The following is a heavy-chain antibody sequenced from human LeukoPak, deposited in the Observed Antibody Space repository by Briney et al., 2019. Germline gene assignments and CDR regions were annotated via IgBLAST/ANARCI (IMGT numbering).Heavy chain of an antibody. CDR3: ARDRPPMTRYCTNGVCYRRGNWSDP. CDR2: INHSGST. V-gene: IGHV4-34*01. CDR1: GGSFSGYY. J-gene: IGHJ5*02. D-gene: IGHD2-8*01. Sequence: SETLSLTCAVYGGSFSGYYWSWLRQPPGKGLEWIGEINHSGSTNYNPSLKSRVTISVDTSKNQFSLKLSSVTAADTAVYYCARDRPPMTRYCTNGVCYRRGNWSDPWGQGTLVTVSS.